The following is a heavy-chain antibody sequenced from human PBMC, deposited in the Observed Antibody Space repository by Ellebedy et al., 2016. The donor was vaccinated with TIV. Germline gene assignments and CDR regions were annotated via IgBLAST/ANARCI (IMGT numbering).Heavy chain of an antibody. V-gene: IGHV3-33*01. CDR1: GFTFISYG. CDR2: IWFDGSNE. D-gene: IGHD6-13*01. Sequence: PGGSLRLSCAASGFTFISYGLHWVRQTPGKGLEGVAVIWFDGSNEYYADSVKGRFTISSDNSMDTLFLQMNSLRAEDTALYFCARGWGSWYQTYYFDSWGQGTLVTVSS. CDR3: ARGWGSWYQTYYFDS. J-gene: IGHJ4*02.